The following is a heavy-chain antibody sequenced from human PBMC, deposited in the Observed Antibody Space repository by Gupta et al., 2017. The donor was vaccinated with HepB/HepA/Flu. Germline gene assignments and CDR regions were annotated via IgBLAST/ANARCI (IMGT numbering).Heavy chain of an antibody. J-gene: IGHJ6*02. Sequence: GPGLVKPSGTLSLTCAVSGGSISSSNWWSWVRQPPGKGLEWIGEIYHSGSTNYNPSLKSRVTISVDKSKNQFSLKLSSVTAADTAVYYCARRGIDDYYDSGGHPMATHYYGMDVWGQGTTVTVSS. V-gene: IGHV4-4*02. D-gene: IGHD3-22*01. CDR1: GGSISSSNW. CDR3: ARRGIDDYYDSGGHPMATHYYGMDV. CDR2: IYHSGST.